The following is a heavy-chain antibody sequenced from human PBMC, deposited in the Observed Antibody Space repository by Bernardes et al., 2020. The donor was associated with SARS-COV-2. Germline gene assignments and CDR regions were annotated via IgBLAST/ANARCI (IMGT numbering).Heavy chain of an antibody. J-gene: IGHJ4*02. D-gene: IGHD4-17*01. CDR2: IKQDGGER. V-gene: IGHV3-7*01. CDR3: ARDYGDYDYYFDY. Sequence: GGSLRLSCAASGFTFSSCCVSWVQQAPGMGLEWVDNIKQDGGERYYVDSVKGRFTISRDNAKNSLYLQMNSLRAEDTAVYYCARDYGDYDYYFDYWGQGTLVTVSS. CDR1: GFTFSSCC.